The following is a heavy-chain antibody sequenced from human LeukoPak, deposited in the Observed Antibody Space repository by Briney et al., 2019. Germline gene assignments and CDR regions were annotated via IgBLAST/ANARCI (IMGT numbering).Heavy chain of an antibody. CDR2: ISSSSSYI. Sequence: PGGSLRLSCAASGFTFSSYSMNWVRQAPGKGLEWVSSISSSSSYIYYADSVKGRFTISRDNARNSLYLQMNSLRAEDTAVYYCARDSGFGVATGWGQGTLVTVSS. D-gene: IGHD3-3*01. CDR1: GFTFSSYS. V-gene: IGHV3-21*01. J-gene: IGHJ4*02. CDR3: ARDSGFGVATG.